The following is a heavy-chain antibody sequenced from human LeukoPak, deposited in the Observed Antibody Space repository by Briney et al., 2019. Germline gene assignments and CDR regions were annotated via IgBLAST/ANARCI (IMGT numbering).Heavy chain of an antibody. D-gene: IGHD6-13*01. V-gene: IGHV4-34*01. CDR2: INHSGST. CDR1: GGSFSGYY. J-gene: IGHJ3*02. Sequence: SETLSLTCAVYGGSFSGYYWSWIRQPPGKGLEWIGEINHSGSTNYNPSLKSRVTISVDTSKNQFSLKLSSVTAADTAAYYCARGHSSSWSTDAFDIWGQGTMVTVSS. CDR3: ARGHSSSWSTDAFDI.